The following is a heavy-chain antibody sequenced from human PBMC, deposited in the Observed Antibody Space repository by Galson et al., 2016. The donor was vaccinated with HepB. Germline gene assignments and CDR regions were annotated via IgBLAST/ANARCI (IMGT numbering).Heavy chain of an antibody. CDR1: GLTFSGYG. CDR2: DSMDGRRK. D-gene: IGHD2/OR15-2a*01. CDR3: AKRHEYCPPVGCSVDF. Sequence: SLRLSCAASGLTFSGYGMHWVRQAPGKGLEWVAADSMDGRRKFYADSVKGRFTISRDNSNNILFLQMSSLRADATAVYFCAKRHEYCPPVGCSVDFWGQGPLVSASS. J-gene: IGHJ4*02. V-gene: IGHV3-30*18.